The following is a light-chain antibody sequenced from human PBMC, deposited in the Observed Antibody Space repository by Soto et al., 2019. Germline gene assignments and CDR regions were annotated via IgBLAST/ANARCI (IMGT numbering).Light chain of an antibody. CDR2: DNS. J-gene: IGLJ1*01. Sequence: SYELTQPPSVSVAPGQTATISCGENNIDSRTVHWYQQKPGQAPLLVVYDNSFRPSGIPNRFSGSNSGNTATLTISRVEAGDEADYYCQVWDNVDDHIYVSGTGTKVTAL. V-gene: IGLV3-21*02. CDR1: NIDSRT. CDR3: QVWDNVDDHIYV.